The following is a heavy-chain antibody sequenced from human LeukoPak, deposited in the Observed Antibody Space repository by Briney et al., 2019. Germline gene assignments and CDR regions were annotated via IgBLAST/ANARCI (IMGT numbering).Heavy chain of an antibody. D-gene: IGHD6-25*01. CDR2: INGGGGTT. CDR1: EFTFSRYA. Sequence: PGGSLRLSCAASEFTFSRYAMDWVRQAPGQGLEWVSVINGGGGTTYYADSVKGRFTISRDKSKNSLYLQMVSLRAEDTDFYYCARVSARLVCYFDYWGQGSLVTVSS. V-gene: IGHV3-23*01. CDR3: ARVSARLVCYFDY. J-gene: IGHJ4*02.